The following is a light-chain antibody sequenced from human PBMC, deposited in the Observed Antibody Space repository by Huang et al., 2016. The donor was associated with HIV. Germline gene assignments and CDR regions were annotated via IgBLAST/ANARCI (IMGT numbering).Light chain of an antibody. J-gene: IGKJ4*01. CDR1: QTITTY. CDR3: QQSYSRLLS. Sequence: DIQMTQSPSSLSASVGDRVIMTCRASQTITTYLNWYQQRPGNAPKPLIYAASSLQIGVPASFRGSGSWTDFTLTISSLQPEDFATYYCQQSYSRLLSFGGGTKVAIK. V-gene: IGKV1-39*01. CDR2: AAS.